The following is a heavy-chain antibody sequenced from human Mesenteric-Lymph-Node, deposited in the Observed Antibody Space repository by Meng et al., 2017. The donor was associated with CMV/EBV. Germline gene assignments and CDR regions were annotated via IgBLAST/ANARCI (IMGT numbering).Heavy chain of an antibody. D-gene: IGHD6-13*01. CDR3: ARGQYSSSWGYFDY. CDR1: GFTFSSYA. CDR2: ISYDGSNK. J-gene: IGHJ4*02. Sequence: GESLKISCAASGFTFSSYAMHWVRQAPGKGLEWVAVISYDGSNKYYADSVKGRFTISRDNSKNTLYLQMNSLRAEDTAVYYCARGQYSSSWGYFDYWGQGTLVTVSS. V-gene: IGHV3-30*14.